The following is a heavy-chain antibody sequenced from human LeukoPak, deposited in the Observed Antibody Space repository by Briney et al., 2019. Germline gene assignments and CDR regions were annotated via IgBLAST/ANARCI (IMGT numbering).Heavy chain of an antibody. D-gene: IGHD1-14*01. CDR1: GFTFSSFE. J-gene: IGHJ3*02. CDR2: ISSSGSIK. Sequence: PGGSLRLSCAATGFTFSSFEFNWVRQAPGKGPEGVSYISSSGSIKYYRDSVKGRFTISRDNAKNLLYLQMNSLRGEDTAVYYCARDPGDDAYDIWGQGTMVTVS. CDR3: ARDPGDDAYDI. V-gene: IGHV3-48*03.